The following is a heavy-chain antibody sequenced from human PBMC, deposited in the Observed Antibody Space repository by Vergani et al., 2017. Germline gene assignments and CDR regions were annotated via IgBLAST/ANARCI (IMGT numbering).Heavy chain of an antibody. CDR2: INHSGST. D-gene: IGHD2-2*01. V-gene: IGHV4-59*12. J-gene: IGHJ6*03. CDR1: GGSISSYY. CDR3: ARGRFCSSTSCSGLRYYYMDV. Sequence: QLQLQESGPGLVKPSETLSLTCTVSGGSISSYYWSWIRQPPGKGLEWIGEINHSGSTNYNPSLKSRVTISVDTSKNQFSLKLSSVTAADTAVYYCARGRFCSSTSCSGLRYYYMDVWGKGP.